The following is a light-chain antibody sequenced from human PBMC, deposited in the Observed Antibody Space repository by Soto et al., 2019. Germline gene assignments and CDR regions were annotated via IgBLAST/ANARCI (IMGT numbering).Light chain of an antibody. CDR1: QGISSY. J-gene: IGKJ1*01. V-gene: IGKV1-8*01. Sequence: AIRVTQSPSSFSASTVDRVTITCLASQGISSYLAWYQQKPGNAPKLLIYAGSTLQSGVPSRFSGSGSGIDFTLTISCLQSQDFATYYCQQYYSYPRTFGQGTKVDI. CDR3: QQYYSYPRT. CDR2: AGS.